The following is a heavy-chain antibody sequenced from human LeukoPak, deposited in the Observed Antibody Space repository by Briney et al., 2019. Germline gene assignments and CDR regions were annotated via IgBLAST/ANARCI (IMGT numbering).Heavy chain of an antibody. V-gene: IGHV3-23*01. CDR3: ARDRWGHGLFDY. Sequence: PGGSLRLSCAASGFTFSSYAMSWVRQAPGKGLEWVSAISGSGGSTYYADSVKGRFTISRDNSKNTLYLQMNSLRAEDTAVYYCARDRWGHGLFDYWGQGTLVTVSS. CDR2: ISGSGGST. J-gene: IGHJ4*02. D-gene: IGHD3-10*01. CDR1: GFTFSSYA.